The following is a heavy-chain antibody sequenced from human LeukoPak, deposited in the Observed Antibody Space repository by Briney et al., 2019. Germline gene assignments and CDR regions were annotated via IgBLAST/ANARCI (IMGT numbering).Heavy chain of an antibody. J-gene: IGHJ4*02. CDR2: INYSGST. CDR3: ASRLVDTAMVPFDY. V-gene: IGHV4-34*01. Sequence: SETLSLTCAVYGGSFSGYYWSWIRQPPGKGLEWIGEINYSGSTNYNPSLKSRVTISVDTSKNQFSLKLSSVTAADTAVYYCASRLVDTAMVPFDYWGQGTLVTVSS. CDR1: GGSFSGYY. D-gene: IGHD5-18*01.